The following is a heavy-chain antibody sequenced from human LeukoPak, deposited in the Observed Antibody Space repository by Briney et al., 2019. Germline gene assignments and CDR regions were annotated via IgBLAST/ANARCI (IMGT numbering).Heavy chain of an antibody. Sequence: SETLSLTCSVSGDSLSPYYWSWIRQPPGRALEWIGYISYNGNTNYNPPPRGRVTLSVDTSKNQFSLKLTSVTAADTAVYYCARAGPVPPSDGGPIVDYWGRGTLVTVSS. CDR3: ARAGPVPPSDGGPIVDY. D-gene: IGHD3-10*01. J-gene: IGHJ4*02. CDR2: ISYNGNT. V-gene: IGHV4-59*01. CDR1: GDSLSPYY.